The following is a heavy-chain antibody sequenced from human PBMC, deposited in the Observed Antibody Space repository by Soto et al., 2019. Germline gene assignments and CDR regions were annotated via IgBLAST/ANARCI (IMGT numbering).Heavy chain of an antibody. CDR1: GFTFSNYW. CDR2: INSDGGST. V-gene: IGHV3-74*01. Sequence: GARRLSCAASGFTFSNYWMHWVRQAPGKGLVWVSRINSDGGSTYYADSVKGRFTISRDNAKNTLYLQMNSLRAEDTALYYCARQGFESWGQGTPVTVSS. CDR3: ARQGFES. J-gene: IGHJ4*02.